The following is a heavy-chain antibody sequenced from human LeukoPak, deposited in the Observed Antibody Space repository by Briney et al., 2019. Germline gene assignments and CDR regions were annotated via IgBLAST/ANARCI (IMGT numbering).Heavy chain of an antibody. CDR3: ARDLRIFGVVIPPGAAFDI. D-gene: IGHD3-3*01. CDR2: IYTSGSA. V-gene: IGHV4-4*07. CDR1: GGSISSYY. Sequence: KPSETLSLTCTVSGGSISSYYWSWIRLPAGKGLEWIGRIYTSGSATYNSSLKSRVNTSVDTSKKQFSLKLSSVTAADTAVYYCARDLRIFGVVIPPGAAFDIWGQGTMVTVSS. J-gene: IGHJ3*02.